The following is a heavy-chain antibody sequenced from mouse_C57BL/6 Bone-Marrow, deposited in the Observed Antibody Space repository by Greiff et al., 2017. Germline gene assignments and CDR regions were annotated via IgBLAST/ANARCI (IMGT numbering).Heavy chain of an antibody. J-gene: IGHJ3*01. CDR3: ARRGALYDAPFAV. V-gene: IGHV1-63*01. CDR2: IYTGGGYT. D-gene: IGHD2-3*01. Sequence: QVQRQQSGAGLVRPGTSLKMSCKASGYTFTNYWIDWANQTPEHRLEWIGDIYTGGGYTYYHDTVKGQVTLTTDKATSTVYLQFSRLKSEDSAIYYCARRGALYDAPFAVWGKGTLVTVSA. CDR1: GYTFTNYW.